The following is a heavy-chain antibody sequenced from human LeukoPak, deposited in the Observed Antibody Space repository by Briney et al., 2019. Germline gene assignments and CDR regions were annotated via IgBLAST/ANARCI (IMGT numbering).Heavy chain of an antibody. CDR3: ASNLESATGWFDP. V-gene: IGHV1-2*02. CDR2: INPHNGGT. D-gene: IGHD5-24*01. Sequence: ASVNLSCKASGYTFTDYYMYWVRQAPGLGLEWMGWINPHNGGTNYAQKFQGRVTLTRDTSISTAYMDLSRLTSDDTALYYCASNLESATGWFDPWGERSLLSVSS. CDR1: GYTFTDYY. J-gene: IGHJ5*02.